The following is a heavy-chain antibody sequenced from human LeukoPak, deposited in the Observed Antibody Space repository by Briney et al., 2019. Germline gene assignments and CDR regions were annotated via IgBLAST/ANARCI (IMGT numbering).Heavy chain of an antibody. CDR1: GFTFCSYS. Sequence: PGGSLRLSCAASGFTFCSYSMNWVRQAPGKGLEWVSYISSSSSTIYYADSVKGRFTISRDNAKNSLYLQMNSLRAEDTAVYYCARDRGPYCSGGSCYNYWGQGTLVTVSS. D-gene: IGHD2-15*01. CDR3: ARDRGPYCSGGSCYNY. J-gene: IGHJ4*02. CDR2: ISSSSSTI. V-gene: IGHV3-48*01.